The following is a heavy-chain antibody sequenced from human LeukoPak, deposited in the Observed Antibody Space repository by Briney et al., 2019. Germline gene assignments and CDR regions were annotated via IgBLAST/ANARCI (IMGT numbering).Heavy chain of an antibody. CDR1: GYTFTGYY. Sequence: ASVKVSCKASGYTFTGYYMHWVRQASGQGLEWMGWINPNSGGTNYAQKFQGRVTMTRDTSISTAYMELSRLRSDDTAVYYCVRVMLGWNYGSGTFDYWGQGTLVTVSS. CDR2: INPNSGGT. CDR3: VRVMLGWNYGSGTFDY. V-gene: IGHV1-2*02. J-gene: IGHJ4*02. D-gene: IGHD3-10*01.